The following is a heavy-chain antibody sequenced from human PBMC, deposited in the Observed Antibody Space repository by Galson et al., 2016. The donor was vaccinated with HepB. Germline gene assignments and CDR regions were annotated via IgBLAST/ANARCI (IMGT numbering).Heavy chain of an antibody. D-gene: IGHD1-1*01. J-gene: IGHJ5*02. Sequence: SLRLSCAASGFSFDIYAMNWVRQAPGKGLEWVSSISGGGGDKYYADSVKGRFTISRDNSKNRLYLQMNRLGVEDTAVYYCAKDRTVAPGNVCWFDPWGQGTLVTVSS. CDR1: GFSFDIYA. V-gene: IGHV3-23*01. CDR3: AKDRTVAPGNVCWFDP. CDR2: ISGGGGDK.